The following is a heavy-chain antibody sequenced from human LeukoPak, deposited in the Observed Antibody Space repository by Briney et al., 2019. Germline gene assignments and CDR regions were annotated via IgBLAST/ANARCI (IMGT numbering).Heavy chain of an antibody. Sequence: SGTLSLTCAASGGSISSSNWWSWVRQPPGKGLEWIGEIYHSGSTNYNPSLKSRVTISVDKSKNQFSLKLSSVTAADTAVYYCARAPGGYCSSTSCRLDYWGQGTLVTVSS. V-gene: IGHV4-4*02. CDR2: IYHSGST. J-gene: IGHJ4*02. CDR3: ARAPGGYCSSTSCRLDY. CDR1: GGSISSSNW. D-gene: IGHD2-2*01.